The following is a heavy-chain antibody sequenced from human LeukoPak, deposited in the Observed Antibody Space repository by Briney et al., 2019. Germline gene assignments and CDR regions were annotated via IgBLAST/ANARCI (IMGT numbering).Heavy chain of an antibody. V-gene: IGHV3-23*01. CDR1: GFTFSSYA. J-gene: IGHJ6*02. CDR2: ISGSGGST. CDR3: ARASYYGMDV. Sequence: GGSLRLSCAASGFTFSSYAMSWVRQAPGKGLEWVSAISGSGGSTSYAQKFQGRVTMTRDTSTSTVYMELSSLRSEDTAVYYCARASYYGMDVWGQGTTVTVSS.